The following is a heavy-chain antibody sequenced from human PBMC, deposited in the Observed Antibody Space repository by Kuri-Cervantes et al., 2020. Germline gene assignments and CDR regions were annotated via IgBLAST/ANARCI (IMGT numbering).Heavy chain of an antibody. J-gene: IGHJ4*02. Sequence: ESLKISCAVSGGSISSSSYYWGWIRQPPGKGLEWIGSTFYRGTTFYNPSLKSRVTIFADTFKNHFSLMLTSVTAADSAVYYCARHTASDPTFDSWGQGTLVTVSS. CDR3: ARHTASDPTFDS. D-gene: IGHD2-21*02. V-gene: IGHV4-39*01. CDR2: TFYRGTT. CDR1: GGSISSSSYY.